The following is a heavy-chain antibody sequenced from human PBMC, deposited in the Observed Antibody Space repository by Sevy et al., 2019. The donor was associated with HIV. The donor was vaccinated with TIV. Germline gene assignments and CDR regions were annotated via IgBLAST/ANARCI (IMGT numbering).Heavy chain of an antibody. CDR2: INTYNRNT. CDR1: GYTFTSFG. D-gene: IGHD5-12*01. J-gene: IGHJ3*01. Sequence: ASVKVSCKPSGYTFTSFGFTWVRQAPGQGLEWVGSINTYNRNTYYAQRLQGRLSMTTDTSTSTAYMELRSLRSDDTAVYFCGRWDMATSSDAFDFWGQGTMVTVSS. CDR3: GRWDMATSSDAFDF. V-gene: IGHV1-18*01.